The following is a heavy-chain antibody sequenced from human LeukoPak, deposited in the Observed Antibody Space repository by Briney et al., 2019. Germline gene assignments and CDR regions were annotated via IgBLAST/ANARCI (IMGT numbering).Heavy chain of an antibody. CDR2: IYHSGST. Sequence: PSETLSLTCAVSGGSISSGGHSWSWIRQPPGKGLEWIGYIYHSGSTYYNPSLKSRVTISVDRSKNQFSLKLSSVTAADTAVYYCARGRWGNYYYYGMDVWGQGTTVTVSS. J-gene: IGHJ6*02. CDR3: ARGRWGNYYYYGMDV. CDR1: GGSISSGGHS. V-gene: IGHV4-30-2*01. D-gene: IGHD4-23*01.